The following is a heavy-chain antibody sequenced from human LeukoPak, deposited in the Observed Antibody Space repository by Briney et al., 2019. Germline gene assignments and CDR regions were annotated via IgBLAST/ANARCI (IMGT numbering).Heavy chain of an antibody. CDR2: IIPIFGTA. V-gene: IGHV1-69*13. D-gene: IGHD2-21*02. J-gene: IGHJ5*02. CDR1: GGTFSSYA. Sequence: ASVKVSCKASGGTFSSYAISWVRQAPGQGLEWMGGIIPIFGTANYAQKFQGRVTITADESTSTAYMELSSLRSEDTAVYYCARARYCGGGCYSNWFDPWGQGTLVTVSS. CDR3: ARARYCGGGCYSNWFDP.